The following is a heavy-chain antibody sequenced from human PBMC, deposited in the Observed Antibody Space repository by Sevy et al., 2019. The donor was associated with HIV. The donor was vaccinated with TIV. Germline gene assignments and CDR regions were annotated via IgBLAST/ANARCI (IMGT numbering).Heavy chain of an antibody. CDR2: ILPISGLV. J-gene: IGHJ5*02. CDR1: GDIFSNYG. D-gene: IGHD2-21*01. V-gene: IGHV1-69*10. Sequence: ASVKVSCKASGDIFSNYGISWVRQAPGQGLQWMGGILPISGLVNYAQKFQGRVTISADKSTGTVYMALSSLRSEDTAVYYCARDRPCGGDCYILDPWGQGVLVTVSS. CDR3: ARDRPCGGDCYILDP.